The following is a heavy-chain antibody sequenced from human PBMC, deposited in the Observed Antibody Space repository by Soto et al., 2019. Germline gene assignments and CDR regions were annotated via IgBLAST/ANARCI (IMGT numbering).Heavy chain of an antibody. J-gene: IGHJ6*02. CDR2: ISYDGSNK. CDR3: AKVMSGSAYSSGPPGGYYYYYGMDV. Sequence: VGSLRLSCAASGFTFSSYGMHWVRQAPGKGLEWVAVISYDGSNKYYADSVKGRFTISRGNSKNTLYLQMNSLRAEDTAVYYCAKVMSGSAYSSGPPGGYYYYYGMDVWGQGTTVTVSS. V-gene: IGHV3-30*18. D-gene: IGHD6-19*01. CDR1: GFTFSSYG.